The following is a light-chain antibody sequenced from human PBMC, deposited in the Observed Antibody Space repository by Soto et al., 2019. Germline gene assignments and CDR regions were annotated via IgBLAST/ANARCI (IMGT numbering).Light chain of an antibody. CDR3: QQFNSF. Sequence: IQVTQSPSALSASLGDTVTISCRASQGIATGLAWYQQKPGAPPKLLIYDASTLEKGIPSRFSGRGSGTHFILTINNLQPEDFATYYCQQFNSFFGQGTRLEIK. CDR1: QGIATG. CDR2: DAS. J-gene: IGKJ5*01. V-gene: IGKV1-13*02.